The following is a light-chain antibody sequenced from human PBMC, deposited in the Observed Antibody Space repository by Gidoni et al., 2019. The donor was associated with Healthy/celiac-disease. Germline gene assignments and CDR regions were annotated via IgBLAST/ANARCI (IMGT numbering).Light chain of an antibody. CDR2: GKN. CDR1: SLRSYY. V-gene: IGLV3-19*01. CDR3: NSRDSSGNHQE. Sequence: ALGQTVRNTCQGDSLRSYYASWYQQKPGQAPVLVIYGKNNRPSGIPDRFSGSSSGNTASLTITGAQAEDEADYYCNSRDSSGNHQEFGGGTKLTVL. J-gene: IGLJ3*02.